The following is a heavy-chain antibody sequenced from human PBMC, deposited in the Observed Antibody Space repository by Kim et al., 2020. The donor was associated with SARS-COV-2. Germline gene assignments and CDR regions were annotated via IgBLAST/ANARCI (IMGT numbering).Heavy chain of an antibody. D-gene: IGHD6-13*01. CDR3: AKGESSNRSFFDY. CDR1: GFTFSSYT. J-gene: IGHJ4*02. CDR2: VSGSDGGT. Sequence: GGSLRLSCAASGFTFSSYTISWVRQAPGKGPEWVSLVSGSDGGTYHADSVRGRFAISRDNSKKTLYLQMNSLRAEDTALYYCAKGESSNRSFFDYEDQGT. V-gene: IGHV3-23*01.